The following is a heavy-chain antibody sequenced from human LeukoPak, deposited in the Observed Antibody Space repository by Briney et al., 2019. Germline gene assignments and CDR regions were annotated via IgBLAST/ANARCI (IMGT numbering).Heavy chain of an antibody. CDR1: GFTVSSNY. Sequence: GGSLRLSCAASGFTVSSNYMSWVRQAPGKGLEWVSVIYSGGSTYYADSVKGRFTISRDNSKNTLYLQMNGLRAEDTAVYYWAREDSRGWFDYWGQGTLVTVSS. J-gene: IGHJ5*01. CDR3: AREDSRGWFDY. CDR2: IYSGGST. V-gene: IGHV3-53*01. D-gene: IGHD6-13*01.